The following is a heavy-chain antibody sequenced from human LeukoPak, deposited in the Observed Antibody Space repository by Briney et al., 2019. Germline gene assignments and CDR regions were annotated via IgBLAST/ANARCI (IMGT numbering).Heavy chain of an antibody. D-gene: IGHD2-21*01. CDR2: INPNSGGT. Sequence: ASVKVSCKASGYTFTGYYMHWVRQAPGQELECMGWINPNSGGTNYAQKFLGRVTMTRDTSISTAYMELSRLRSDDTAVYYCARGRILRFNWFDPWGQGTLVTVSS. CDR1: GYTFTGYY. CDR3: ARGRILRFNWFDP. V-gene: IGHV1-2*02. J-gene: IGHJ5*02.